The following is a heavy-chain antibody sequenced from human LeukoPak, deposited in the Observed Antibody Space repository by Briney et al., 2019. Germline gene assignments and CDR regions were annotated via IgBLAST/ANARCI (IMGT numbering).Heavy chain of an antibody. CDR2: FYYSGSP. CDR3: ARHYYGDVYYFDF. D-gene: IGHD4-17*01. J-gene: IGHJ4*02. V-gene: IGHV4-59*08. Sequence: SETLSLTCTVSGGSISDHYWSWIQQPPGKGLEWIGYFYYSGSPRYNPSLKSRVTISVDTSKNQFSLKLTSVTAADAAVYYCARHYYGDVYYFDFWGQGTLVTVSS. CDR1: GGSISDHY.